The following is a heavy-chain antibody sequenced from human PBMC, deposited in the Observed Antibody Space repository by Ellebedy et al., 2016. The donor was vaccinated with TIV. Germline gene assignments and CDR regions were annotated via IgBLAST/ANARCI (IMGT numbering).Heavy chain of an antibody. CDR1: GGTFSSYA. Sequence: SVKVSCXASGGTFSSYAISWVRQAPGQGLEWMGGIIPIFGTANYAQKLQGRVTMTTDTSTSTAYMELRSLRSDDTAVYYCARDYYDSSGYLNSPFDIWGQGTMVTVSS. CDR2: IIPIFGTA. J-gene: IGHJ3*02. CDR3: ARDYYDSSGYLNSPFDI. V-gene: IGHV1-69*05. D-gene: IGHD3-22*01.